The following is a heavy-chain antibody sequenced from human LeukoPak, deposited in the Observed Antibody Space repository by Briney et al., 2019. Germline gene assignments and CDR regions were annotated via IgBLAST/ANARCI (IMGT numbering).Heavy chain of an antibody. D-gene: IGHD2-2*01. CDR1: GYTFTSYA. V-gene: IGHV1-3*01. Sequence: GASVKVSCKASGYTFTSYAMHWVRQAPGQRLEWMGWINAGNGNTKYSQKFQGRVTITRDTSASTACMELSSLRSEDTAVYYCARSSPIVVVPAAMRFFWFDPWGQGTLVTVSS. CDR3: ARSSPIVVVPAAMRFFWFDP. CDR2: INAGNGNT. J-gene: IGHJ5*02.